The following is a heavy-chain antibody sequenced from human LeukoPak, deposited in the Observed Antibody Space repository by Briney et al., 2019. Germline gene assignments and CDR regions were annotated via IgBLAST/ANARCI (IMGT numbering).Heavy chain of an antibody. D-gene: IGHD4-23*01. J-gene: IGHJ4*02. V-gene: IGHV3-48*01. CDR3: ATLYGGNDRTSDY. CDR1: GFTFSSYS. CDR2: ISSSSTI. Sequence: PGGSLRLSCAASGFTFSSYSMNWVRQAPGKGLEWVSYISSSSTIYYADSVKGRFTISRDNAKNSLYPQMNSLRAEDTAVYYCATLYGGNDRTSDYWGQGTLVTVSS.